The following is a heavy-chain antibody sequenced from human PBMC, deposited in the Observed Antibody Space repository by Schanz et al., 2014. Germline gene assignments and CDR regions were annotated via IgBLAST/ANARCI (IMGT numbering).Heavy chain of an antibody. CDR2: IIPITGIT. CDR3: AGTYCSSTSCYTGYYYMDV. J-gene: IGHJ6*03. D-gene: IGHD2-2*02. CDR1: GDTFRSYT. Sequence: QVQLVQSGAEVKKPGSSVKVSCKASGDTFRSYTINWVRHAPGQGLEWMGRIIPITGITNYAQKFQDRLTMTRDASTSTVYMELSSLRSEDTAVYYCAGTYCSSTSCYTGYYYMDVWGKGTTVTVSS. V-gene: IGHV1-69*02.